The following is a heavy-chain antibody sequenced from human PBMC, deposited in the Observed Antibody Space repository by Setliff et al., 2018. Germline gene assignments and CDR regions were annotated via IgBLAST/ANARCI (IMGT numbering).Heavy chain of an antibody. CDR1: GFTFSSYG. CDR2: ISYDGSNK. CDR3: ARDPHFDS. V-gene: IGHV3-30*03. J-gene: IGHJ4*02. Sequence: GGSLRLSCAASGFTFSSYGMHWVRQAPGKGLEWVAVISYDGSNKYYADSVKGRFTISRDNAKNSLYLQMNSLRAEDTAVYYCARDPHFDSWGQGTLVTVS.